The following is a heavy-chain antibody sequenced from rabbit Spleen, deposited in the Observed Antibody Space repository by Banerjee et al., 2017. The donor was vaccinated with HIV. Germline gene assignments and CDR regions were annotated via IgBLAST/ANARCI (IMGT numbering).Heavy chain of an antibody. Sequence: QEQLEESGGGLVKPGGTLTLTCKASGIDFSNYYYIFWVRQAPGKGLELIAWIYTRDGSTWYATWVNGRFTISRSTSLNTVDLKMTSLTAADTATYFCARDSGSSFSSYGMDLWGQGTLVTVS. CDR1: GIDFSNYYY. J-gene: IGHJ6*01. D-gene: IGHD8-1*01. CDR3: ARDSGSSFSSYGMDL. V-gene: IGHV1S43*01. CDR2: IYTRDGST.